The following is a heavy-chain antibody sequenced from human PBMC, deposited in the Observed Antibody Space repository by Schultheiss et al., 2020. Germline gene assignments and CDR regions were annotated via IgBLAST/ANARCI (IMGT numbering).Heavy chain of an antibody. CDR2: IIPIFGTA. Sequence: SVKVSCKASGGTFSSYAISWVRQAPGQGLEWMGGIIPIFGTANYAQKFQGRVTITADESTSTAYMELSSLRSEDTAVYYWASGAAAGAYYYYGMDVWGQGTTVTVSS. CDR1: GGTFSSYA. CDR3: ASGAAAGAYYYYGMDV. V-gene: IGHV1-69*13. D-gene: IGHD6-13*01. J-gene: IGHJ6*02.